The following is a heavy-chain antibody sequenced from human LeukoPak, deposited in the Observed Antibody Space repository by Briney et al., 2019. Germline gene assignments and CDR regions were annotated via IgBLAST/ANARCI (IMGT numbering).Heavy chain of an antibody. CDR3: ARAPVTSCRGAYCYPFDY. D-gene: IGHD2-21*01. J-gene: IGHJ4*02. V-gene: IGHV3-21*04. CDR1: GFTFSSYN. CDR2: ITSDSSYV. Sequence: GGSLRLSCAASGFTFSSYNMNWVRQAPGKGLEWVSSITSDSSYVFYADSVKGRFTISRDNAENTLYLQMNSLRVEDAAVYYCARAPVTSCRGAYCYPFDYWGQGTLVTVSS.